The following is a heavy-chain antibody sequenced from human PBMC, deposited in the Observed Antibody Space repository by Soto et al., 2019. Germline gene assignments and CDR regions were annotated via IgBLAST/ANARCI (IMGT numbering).Heavy chain of an antibody. CDR3: ASSSDTAMVMFDY. V-gene: IGHV5-10-1*01. J-gene: IGHJ4*02. CDR1: GYSFTSYW. D-gene: IGHD5-18*01. Sequence: GASLKISCKGSGYSFTSYWISWVRQMPGKGLEWMGRIDPSDSYTNYSPSFQGHVTISADKSISTAYLQWSSLKASDTAMYYCASSSDTAMVMFDYWGQGTLVTVSS. CDR2: IDPSDSYT.